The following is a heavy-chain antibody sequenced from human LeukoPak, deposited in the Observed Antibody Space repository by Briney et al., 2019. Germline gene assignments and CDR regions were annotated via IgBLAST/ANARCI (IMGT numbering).Heavy chain of an antibody. CDR1: GFTFSSYG. D-gene: IGHD3-22*01. V-gene: IGHV3-33*06. CDR3: AKDLDHYDSSGYYDY. Sequence: GGSLRLSCAASGFTFSSYGMHWVRQAPGKGLEWEAVIWYDGSNTYYADSVKVRFTISRDNSKNTLYLQMNSLRAEDTAVYYCAKDLDHYDSSGYYDYWGQGTLVTVSS. J-gene: IGHJ4*02. CDR2: IWYDGSNT.